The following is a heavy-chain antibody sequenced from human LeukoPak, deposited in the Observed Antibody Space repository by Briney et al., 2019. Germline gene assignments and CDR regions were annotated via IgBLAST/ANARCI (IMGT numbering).Heavy chain of an antibody. CDR1: GYSISSGYY. D-gene: IGHD3-10*01. V-gene: IGHV4-38-2*02. CDR2: IYHSGST. Sequence: SETLSLTCTVSGYSISSGYYWGWIRQPPGKGLERIGSIYHSGSTYYNPSLKSRVTISVDTSKNQFSLKLSSVTAADTAVYYCARCPPYYYGSGSYYNINWFDPWGQGTLVTVSS. CDR3: ARCPPYYYGSGSYYNINWFDP. J-gene: IGHJ5*02.